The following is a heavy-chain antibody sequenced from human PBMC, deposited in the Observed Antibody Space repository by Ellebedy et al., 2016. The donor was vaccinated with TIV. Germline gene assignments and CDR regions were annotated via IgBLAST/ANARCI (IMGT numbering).Heavy chain of an antibody. Sequence: GESLKISCAASGFTFSDHYMDWVRQAPGKGLEWVGRSRNKANSYTTEYAASVRGRFTVSRDESRDSLHLQMNSLKTEDTAVYYCVRGFHSFDIWGQGTMVTVSS. J-gene: IGHJ3*02. V-gene: IGHV3-72*01. CDR3: VRGFHSFDI. CDR1: GFTFSDHY. CDR2: SRNKANSYTT.